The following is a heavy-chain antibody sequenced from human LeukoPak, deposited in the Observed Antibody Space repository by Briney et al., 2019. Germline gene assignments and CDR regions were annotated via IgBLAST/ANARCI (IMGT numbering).Heavy chain of an antibody. Sequence: PGGSLRLSCAATGFTFSSYWMSWVRQAPGKGLEWVSVTSESGGSTHYADSVKGRFTIYRDNSKNTLYLQMNSLGGEDTAVYYCAKGRWGLTINNFDIWGQGRMVTVSS. J-gene: IGHJ3*02. D-gene: IGHD3-9*01. CDR1: GFTFSSYW. V-gene: IGHV3-23*01. CDR2: TSESGGST. CDR3: AKGRWGLTINNFDI.